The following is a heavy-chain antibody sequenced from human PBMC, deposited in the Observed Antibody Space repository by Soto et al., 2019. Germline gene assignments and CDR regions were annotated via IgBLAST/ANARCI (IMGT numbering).Heavy chain of an antibody. D-gene: IGHD3-3*01. Sequence: QLHLVQSGAVVKKPGASVTVSCSASGYPVTAYYMHWVRQAPGRGLEWMGGINPATGAAKYTQTFRGRVTMSRVTSTSTVFMELCGLTSEDTAVFYCARGGGVGVAGSAAFDMWGQGTLVTVSS. CDR1: GYPVTAYY. J-gene: IGHJ3*02. CDR3: ARGGGVGVAGSAAFDM. CDR2: INPATGAA. V-gene: IGHV1-2*02.